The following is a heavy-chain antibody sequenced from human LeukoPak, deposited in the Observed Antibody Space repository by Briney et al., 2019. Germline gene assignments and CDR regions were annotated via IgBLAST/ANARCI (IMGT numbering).Heavy chain of an antibody. CDR2: IQYDGSNK. CDR3: AKDPYHIDSSGYYYHGYLDY. Sequence: GGSLRLSCAAFGFTFSSYGMHWVRQAPGRGLEWMAFIQYDGSNKFYADSVKGRFTISRDNSKNTLYLQMNSLRADDTAVYYCAKDPYHIDSSGYYYHGYLDYWGQGTLVTVSS. D-gene: IGHD3-22*01. J-gene: IGHJ4*02. V-gene: IGHV3-30*02. CDR1: GFTFSSYG.